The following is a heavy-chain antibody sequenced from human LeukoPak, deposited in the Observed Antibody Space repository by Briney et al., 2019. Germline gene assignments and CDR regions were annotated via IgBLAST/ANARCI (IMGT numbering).Heavy chain of an antibody. CDR1: GFTFSSYW. J-gene: IGHJ6*02. Sequence: GGSLRLSCAASGFTFSSYWMHWVRQAPGKGLVWVSRINSDGSSTSYADSVKGRFTISRDNAKNTLYLQMNSLRAEDTAVYYCARDLVYCSGGSCYSDYYYGMDVWGQGTTVTVSS. CDR2: INSDGSST. CDR3: ARDLVYCSGGSCYSDYYYGMDV. V-gene: IGHV3-74*01. D-gene: IGHD2-15*01.